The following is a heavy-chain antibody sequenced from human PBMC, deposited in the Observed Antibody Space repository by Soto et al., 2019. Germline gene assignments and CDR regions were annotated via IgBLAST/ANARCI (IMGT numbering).Heavy chain of an antibody. D-gene: IGHD3-3*01. CDR1: GFTFSSYG. V-gene: IGHV3-30*18. CDR3: AKDRALLRFLEWLLDDAFDI. CDR2: ISYDGSNK. J-gene: IGHJ3*02. Sequence: QVQLVESGGGVVQPGRSLRLSCAASGFTFSSYGMHWVRQAPDKGLEWVAVISYDGSNKYYADSVKGRFTISRDNSKNTLYLQMNSLRAEDTAVYYCAKDRALLRFLEWLLDDAFDIWGQGTMVTVSS.